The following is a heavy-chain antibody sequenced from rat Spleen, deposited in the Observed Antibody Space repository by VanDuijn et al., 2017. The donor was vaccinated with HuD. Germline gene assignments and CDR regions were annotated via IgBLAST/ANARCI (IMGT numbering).Heavy chain of an antibody. V-gene: IGHV2-15*01. CDR2: IWGDGST. CDR3: VRDRSSFDY. J-gene: IGHJ2*01. D-gene: IGHD1-2*01. CDR1: GFSLTTNG. Sequence: QVRLKESGPGLVQPSQTLSVTCTVSGFSLTTNGVSWVRQPSGKGPEWMGGIWGDGSTDYNSALKSRLSISRDISKSQVLLKMNSLQTEDTATYYCVRDRSSFDYWGQGVMVTVSS.